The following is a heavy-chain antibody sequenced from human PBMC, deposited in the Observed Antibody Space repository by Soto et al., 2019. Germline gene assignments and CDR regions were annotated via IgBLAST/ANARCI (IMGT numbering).Heavy chain of an antibody. D-gene: IGHD3-16*01. J-gene: IGHJ3*02. V-gene: IGHV3-30*18. CDR1: GFTFSSYG. Sequence: QVQLVESGGGVVQPGRSLRLSCAASGFTFSSYGMHWVRQAPGKGLEWVAVISYDGSNKYYADSVKGRFTISRDNSKNTLYLQMNSLRAEDTAVYYCAKELGSANDAFDNWGQGTMVTVSS. CDR3: AKELGSANDAFDN. CDR2: ISYDGSNK.